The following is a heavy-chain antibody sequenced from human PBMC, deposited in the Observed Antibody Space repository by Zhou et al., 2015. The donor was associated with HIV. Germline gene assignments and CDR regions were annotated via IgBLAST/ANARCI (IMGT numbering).Heavy chain of an antibody. CDR1: GYSFTSYH. CDR3: GRDKILGVIVYYPYYGVDV. Sequence: VQLTQSGDEVKKPGAAVNISCEASGYSFTSYHMHWLRQAPGQAPEWLGTINPSDGSSTNARRFKGRVNMTADTSTTTVYMELSGLRSDDTAVYYCGRDKILGVIVYYPYYGVDVWGQGTTVIVSS. J-gene: IGHJ6*02. D-gene: IGHD3-3*01. V-gene: IGHV1-46*01. CDR2: INPSDGSS.